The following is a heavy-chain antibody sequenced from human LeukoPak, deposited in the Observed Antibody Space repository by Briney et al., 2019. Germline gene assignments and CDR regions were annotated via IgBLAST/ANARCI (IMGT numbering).Heavy chain of an antibody. D-gene: IGHD3-10*01. CDR3: AKDHSYYGSGSYSGFDP. CDR2: ISSSSSYI. J-gene: IGHJ5*02. CDR1: GFTFSSYS. Sequence: GGSLRLSCAASGFTFSSYSMNWVRQAPGKGLEWVSSISSSSSYIYYADSVKGRFTISRDNAKNSLYLQMNSLRAEDTAVYYCAKDHSYYGSGSYSGFDPWGQGTLVTVSS. V-gene: IGHV3-21*01.